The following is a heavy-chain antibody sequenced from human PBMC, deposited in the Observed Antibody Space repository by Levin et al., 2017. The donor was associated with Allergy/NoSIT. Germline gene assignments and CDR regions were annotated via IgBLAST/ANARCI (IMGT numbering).Heavy chain of an antibody. Sequence: PGGSLRLSCAASGFTFDDYAMHWVRQAPGKGLEWVSGISWNSGSIGYADSVKGRFTISRDNAKNSLYLQMNSLRAEDTALYYCAKGICSSTSCPVDYWGQGTLVTVSS. V-gene: IGHV3-9*01. D-gene: IGHD2-2*01. CDR3: AKGICSSTSCPVDY. J-gene: IGHJ4*02. CDR2: ISWNSGSI. CDR1: GFTFDDYA.